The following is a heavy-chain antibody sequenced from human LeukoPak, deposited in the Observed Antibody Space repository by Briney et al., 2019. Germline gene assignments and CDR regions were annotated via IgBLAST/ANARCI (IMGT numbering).Heavy chain of an antibody. Sequence: SETLSLTCTVSGGSIRGSNYYWGWIRQPPGKGLEWIGSIDYSGSTYYNPSLNSRVIISVDTSKNQFSLKLNSVTAADTAVYYCAREFITILGAVNNWFDPWGQGTLVTVSS. CDR1: GGSIRGSNYY. J-gene: IGHJ5*02. D-gene: IGHD3-3*01. V-gene: IGHV4-39*02. CDR2: IDYSGST. CDR3: AREFITILGAVNNWFDP.